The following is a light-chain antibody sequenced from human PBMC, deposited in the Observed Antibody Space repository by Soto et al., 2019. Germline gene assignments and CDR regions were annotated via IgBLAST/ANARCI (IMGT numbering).Light chain of an antibody. CDR3: QQYGSSPRT. CDR2: GAS. J-gene: IGKJ1*01. V-gene: IGKV3-20*01. CDR1: QSVSSSY. Sequence: LTKTEGKMSVYGGERATVCCRASQSVSSSYLAWYQQKPGQAPRLLIYGASSRATGIPDRFSGSGSGTDFTLTISSLEPEDFAVYYCQQYGSSPRTFGQGTKLDIK.